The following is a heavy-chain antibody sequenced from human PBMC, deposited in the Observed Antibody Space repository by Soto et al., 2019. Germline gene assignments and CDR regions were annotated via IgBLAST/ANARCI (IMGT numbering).Heavy chain of an antibody. V-gene: IGHV3-23*01. CDR1: GFTFSSYA. Sequence: GSLRLSCAASGFTFSSYAMSWVRQAPGKGLEWVSAISGSGGSTYYADSVKGRFTISRDNSKNTLYLQMNSLRAEDTAVYYCARRGSYSSSFLDYWGQGTLVTVSS. D-gene: IGHD6-6*01. J-gene: IGHJ4*02. CDR2: ISGSGGST. CDR3: ARRGSYSSSFLDY.